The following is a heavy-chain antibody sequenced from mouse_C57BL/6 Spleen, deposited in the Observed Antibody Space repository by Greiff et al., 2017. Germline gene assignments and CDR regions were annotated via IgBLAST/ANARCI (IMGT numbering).Heavy chain of an antibody. CDR3: ARTGGRYSNFGGFAY. V-gene: IGHV1-69*01. CDR1: GYTFTSYW. Sequence: QVQLQQPGAELVMPGASVKLSCKASGYTFTSYWMHWVKQRPGQGLEWIGEIDPSDSYTNYNQKFKGKSTLTVDKSSSTAYMQLSSLTSEDSAVYYCARTGGRYSNFGGFAYWGQGTLVTVSA. CDR2: IDPSDSYT. J-gene: IGHJ3*01. D-gene: IGHD2-5*01.